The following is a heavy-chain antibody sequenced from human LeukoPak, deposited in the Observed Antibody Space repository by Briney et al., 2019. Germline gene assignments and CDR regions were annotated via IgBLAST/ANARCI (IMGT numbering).Heavy chain of an antibody. CDR2: TSSNGGST. CDR3: GRESSSGWYFYFDY. V-gene: IGHV3-64*01. J-gene: IGHJ4*02. Sequence: GGSLRLSCAASGFTFSSDAMHWVRQAPGKGLEYVSATSSNGGSTYYANSVKIRFTISRDNSKNTLYLQRGSLRAEDMAVCECGRESSSGWYFYFDYWGQGTLVTVSS. CDR1: GFTFSSDA. D-gene: IGHD6-13*01.